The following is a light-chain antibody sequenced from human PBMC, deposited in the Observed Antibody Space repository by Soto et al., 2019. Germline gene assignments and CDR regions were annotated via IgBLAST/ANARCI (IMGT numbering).Light chain of an antibody. J-gene: IGKJ1*01. V-gene: IGKV1-27*01. Sequence: DIQMAQSPSSLSSSIGDRVTITCRASQGTSEYLAWYPQRPGNAPNLLIYGASILQSGVPSRFSGSGSGTHFTLTISSLQPEDVATYYCHRYDSIPRTFGQGTTVEIK. CDR2: GAS. CDR3: HRYDSIPRT. CDR1: QGTSEY.